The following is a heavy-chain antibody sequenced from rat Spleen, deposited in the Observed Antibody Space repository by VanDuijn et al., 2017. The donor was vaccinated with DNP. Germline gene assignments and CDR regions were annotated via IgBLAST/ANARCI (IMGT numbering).Heavy chain of an antibody. D-gene: IGHD1-6*01. J-gene: IGHJ2*01. CDR1: GFTFNNYW. V-gene: IGHV5-31*01. Sequence: EVQLVESGGGPVQPGRSLKLSCVASGFTFNNYWMTWIRQAPGKGLEWVASISSTGDNTYYSDSVKGRFSLSRDNAKSTLYLQMNSLRSEDTATYYCTTGLSDYWGQGVMVTVSS. CDR2: ISSTGDNT. CDR3: TTGLSDY.